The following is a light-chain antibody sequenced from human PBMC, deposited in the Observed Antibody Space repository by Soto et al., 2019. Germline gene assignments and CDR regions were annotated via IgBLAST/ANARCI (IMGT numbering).Light chain of an antibody. V-gene: IGKV3-15*01. CDR1: QSISSN. CDR3: QQYDSTPRT. J-gene: IGKJ1*01. Sequence: DILMTQSPATLSVSLGERATLSCRASQSISSNLTWYQQKPGQAPKLLIYAASTRASGVPSRFSGSGSGTDFTLTISSLQPEDFAAYYCQQYDSTPRTFGQGTKVDIK. CDR2: AAS.